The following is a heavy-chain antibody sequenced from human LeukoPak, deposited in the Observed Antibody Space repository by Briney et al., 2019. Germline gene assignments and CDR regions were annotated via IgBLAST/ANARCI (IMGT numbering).Heavy chain of an antibody. V-gene: IGHV3-20*04. CDR2: ISWNGGST. CDR1: GFSFSSYE. D-gene: IGHD1-26*01. CDR3: ARVAYSGSYAKGDY. Sequence: PGGSLRLSCAASGFSFSSYEMNWVRQAPGKGLEWVSGISWNGGSTGYADSVKGRFTISRDNAKNSLYLQMNSLRAEDTALYYCARVAYSGSYAKGDYWGQGTLVTVSS. J-gene: IGHJ4*02.